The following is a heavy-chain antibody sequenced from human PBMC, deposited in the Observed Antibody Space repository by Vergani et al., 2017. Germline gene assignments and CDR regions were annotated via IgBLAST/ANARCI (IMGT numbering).Heavy chain of an antibody. Sequence: QVQLQESGPGLVKPSETLSLTCTVSGGSISSYYWSWIRQPAGKGLEWIGRIYTSGSTNYNPSLKSRVTMSVDTSKNQCSLKLSSVTAADTAVYSGARDGYDILTGYYNGDANWFDPWGQGTLVTVSS. V-gene: IGHV4-4*07. J-gene: IGHJ5*02. CDR3: ARDGYDILTGYYNGDANWFDP. CDR1: GGSISSYY. D-gene: IGHD3-9*01. CDR2: IYTSGST.